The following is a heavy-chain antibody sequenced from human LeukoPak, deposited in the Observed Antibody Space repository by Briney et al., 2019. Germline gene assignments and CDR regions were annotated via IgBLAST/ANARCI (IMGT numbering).Heavy chain of an antibody. CDR1: GFIFSNYA. Sequence: GGSLRLSCAASGFIFSNYAMSWVRQAPGKGLEWVSGIRGSGSCTYYADSVKGRFTISRADSKNTLYLQMNSLRAEDTAVYYCAKAGQQLVYDPKFDYWGQGTLVTVSS. CDR2: IRGSGSCT. J-gene: IGHJ4*02. CDR3: AKAGQQLVYDPKFDY. V-gene: IGHV3-23*01. D-gene: IGHD6-6*01.